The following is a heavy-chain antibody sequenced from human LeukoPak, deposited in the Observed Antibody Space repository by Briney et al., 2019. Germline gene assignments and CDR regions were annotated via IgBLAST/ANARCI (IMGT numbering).Heavy chain of an antibody. CDR1: GYTFTSYG. CDR3: ATAWSSSLLFDY. D-gene: IGHD6-13*01. Sequence: ASVKVSCKASGYTFTSYGISWVRQAPGQGLEWMGWISAYNGNTNYAQKFQGRVTMTEDTSTDTAYMELSSLRSEDTAVYYCATAWSSSLLFDYWGQGTLVTVSS. CDR2: ISAYNGNT. V-gene: IGHV1-18*01. J-gene: IGHJ4*02.